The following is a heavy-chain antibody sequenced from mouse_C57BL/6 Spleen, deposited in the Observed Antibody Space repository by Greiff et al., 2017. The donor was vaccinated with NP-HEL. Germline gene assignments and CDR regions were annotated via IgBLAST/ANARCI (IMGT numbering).Heavy chain of an antibody. CDR3: TGDDDGYYGYFDV. Sequence: EVKLVESGGGLVQPGGSMKLSCVASGFTFSNYWMNWVRQSPEKGLEWVAQIRLKSDNYATHYAESVKGRFTISRDDSKSSVYLQMNNLRAEDTGIYYCTGDDDGYYGYFDVWGTGTTVTVSS. CDR1: GFTFSNYW. CDR2: IRLKSDNYAT. J-gene: IGHJ1*03. D-gene: IGHD2-3*01. V-gene: IGHV6-3*01.